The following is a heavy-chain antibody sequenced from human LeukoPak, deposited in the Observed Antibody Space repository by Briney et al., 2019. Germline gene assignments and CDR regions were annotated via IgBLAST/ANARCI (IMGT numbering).Heavy chain of an antibody. Sequence: PSETLSLTCTVSGGSISSYYWSWIRQPPGKGLEWIGYIYYSGSTNYNPSLKSRVTISVDTSKNQFSLKLSSVTAADTAVYYCARVPGSGSGTYYTFDYWGQGALVTVSS. D-gene: IGHD3-10*01. V-gene: IGHV4-59*12. J-gene: IGHJ4*02. CDR3: ARVPGSGSGTYYTFDY. CDR1: GGSISSYY. CDR2: IYYSGST.